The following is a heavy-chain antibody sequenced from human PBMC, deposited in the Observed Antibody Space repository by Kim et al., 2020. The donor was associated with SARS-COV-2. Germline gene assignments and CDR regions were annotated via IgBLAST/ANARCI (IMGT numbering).Heavy chain of an antibody. CDR1: GGSFSGYY. V-gene: IGHV4-34*01. D-gene: IGHD5-18*01. CDR3: ARGRAGYSYGSYYGMDV. Sequence: SETLSLTCAVYGGSFSGYYWSWIRQPPGKGLEWIGEINHSGSTNYNPSLKSRVTISVDTSKNQFSLKLSSVTAADTAVYYCARGRAGYSYGSYYGMDVWCQGTTVTVSS. J-gene: IGHJ6*02. CDR2: INHSGST.